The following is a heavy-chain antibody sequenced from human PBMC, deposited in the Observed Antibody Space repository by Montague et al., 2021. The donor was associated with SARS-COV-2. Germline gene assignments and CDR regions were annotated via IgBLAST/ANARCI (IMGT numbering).Heavy chain of an antibody. Sequence: SETLSLTCTVSNGSINSYYWSWVRQPPGKRLEWIGYIYYRGSTNYNPSLESRVTMSIDTSKNQFSLKLRSVTAADTAVYFCAREGLHNWFDPWSQGTLVTVSS. CDR1: NGSINSYY. CDR2: IYYRGST. CDR3: AREGLHNWFDP. V-gene: IGHV4-59*01. J-gene: IGHJ5*02.